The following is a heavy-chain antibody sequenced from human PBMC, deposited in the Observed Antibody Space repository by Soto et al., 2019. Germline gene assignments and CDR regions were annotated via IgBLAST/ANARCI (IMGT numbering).Heavy chain of an antibody. J-gene: IGHJ4*02. CDR2: IYYSGST. CDR1: GGSISSYY. CDR3: ARASGHYDILTGYYKRGSFDY. Sequence: SETLSLTCTVSGGSISSYYWSWIRQPPGKGLEWIGYIYYSGSTNYNPSLKSRVTISVDTSKNQFSLKLSSVTAADTAVYYCARASGHYDILTGYYKRGSFDYWGQGTLVTVSS. V-gene: IGHV4-59*01. D-gene: IGHD3-9*01.